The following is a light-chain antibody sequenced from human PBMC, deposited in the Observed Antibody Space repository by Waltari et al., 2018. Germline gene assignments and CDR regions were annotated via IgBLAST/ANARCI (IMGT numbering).Light chain of an antibody. CDR3: CSYAGGRPHVV. V-gene: IGLV2-23*01. CDR1: SRDVGTYNL. CDR2: EGT. J-gene: IGLJ2*01. Sequence: QSALTQPAPASGSPGQSITLPCPGTSRDVGTYNLVPWYQQPPGKAPKLMIYEGTKRPSGVSNRFSGSKSGNTASLTISGLQAEDEAHYYCCSYAGGRPHVVFGGGTQLTVL.